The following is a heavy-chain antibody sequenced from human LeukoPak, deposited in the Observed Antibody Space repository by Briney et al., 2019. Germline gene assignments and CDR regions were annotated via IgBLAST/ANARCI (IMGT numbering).Heavy chain of an antibody. CDR1: GYTFTGYY. D-gene: IGHD6-13*01. Sequence: RASVKVSCKASGYTFTGYYMHWVRQAPGQGLEWMGWINPNSGGTNYAQKFQGRVTMTRDTSISTAYMELSRLRSDDTAVYYCARVPGGRAAAGTVIYYMDVWGEGTTVTVSS. V-gene: IGHV1-2*02. CDR3: ARVPGGRAAAGTVIYYMDV. J-gene: IGHJ6*03. CDR2: INPNSGGT.